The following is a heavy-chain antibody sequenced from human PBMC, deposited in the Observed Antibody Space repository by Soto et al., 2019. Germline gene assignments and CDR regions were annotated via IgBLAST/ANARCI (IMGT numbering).Heavy chain of an antibody. D-gene: IGHD3-16*01. V-gene: IGHV4-61*01. CDR3: ARGLTMGQLTSHFDH. J-gene: IGHJ5*02. CDR1: VGSVSNENFY. Sequence: SETLSLSCTFYVGSVSNENFYWSWIRQPRGKGLEWIGYVHSSGITNYNPSLKRRVTISVDTSRNQFSLRLSSVTAADTAVYYCARGLTMGQLTSHFDHWGQGTMVTVSS. CDR2: VHSSGIT.